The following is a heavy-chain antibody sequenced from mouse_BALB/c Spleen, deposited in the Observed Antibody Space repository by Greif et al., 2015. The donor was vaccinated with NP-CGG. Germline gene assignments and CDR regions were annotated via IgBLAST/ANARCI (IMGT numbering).Heavy chain of an antibody. CDR2: IWAGGST. V-gene: IGHV2-9*02. CDR1: GLSLTSYG. Sequence: VKLVESGPGLVAPSQSLSITCTVSGLSLTSYGVHWVRQPPGKGLERLGVIWAGGSTNYNSALMSRLSISKDNSKSQVFLKMNSRQTDDTAMYYCARGGGTWYFDVWGAGTTVTVSS. J-gene: IGHJ1*01. CDR3: ARGGGTWYFDV. D-gene: IGHD4-1*01.